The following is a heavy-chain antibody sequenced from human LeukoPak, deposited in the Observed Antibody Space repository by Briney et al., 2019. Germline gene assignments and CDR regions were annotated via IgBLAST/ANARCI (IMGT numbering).Heavy chain of an antibody. Sequence: GGSLRLSCAASGFTFSSYAMSWFRQAPGKGLEWVSFISDSGGSTYYADSVKGRFTISRDNSKNTLYLQMSSLRAEDTAIYYCAKDASARPSDYWGPGTLATVSS. CDR1: GFTFSSYA. CDR2: ISDSGGST. V-gene: IGHV3-23*01. CDR3: AKDASARPSDY. J-gene: IGHJ4*02. D-gene: IGHD3-3*01.